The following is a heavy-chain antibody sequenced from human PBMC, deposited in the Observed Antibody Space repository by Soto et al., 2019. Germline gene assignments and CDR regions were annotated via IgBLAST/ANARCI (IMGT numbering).Heavy chain of an antibody. J-gene: IGHJ4*02. CDR2: FDPEDGET. V-gene: IGHV1-24*01. Sequence: GASVKVSCKVSGYTLTELSMHWVRQAPGKGLEWVGGFDPEDGETIYAQKFQGRVTMTEDTSTDTAYMELSSLRSEDTAVYYCATEPLWFGELLLDYWGQGTLVTVS. D-gene: IGHD3-10*01. CDR3: ATEPLWFGELLLDY. CDR1: GYTLTELS.